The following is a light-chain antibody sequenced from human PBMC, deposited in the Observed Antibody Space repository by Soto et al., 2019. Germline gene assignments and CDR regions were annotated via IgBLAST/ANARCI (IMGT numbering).Light chain of an antibody. J-gene: IGKJ1*01. V-gene: IGKV1-5*03. CDR2: MAS. CDR3: QHHISYPRT. Sequence: DIQMTQSPSTLSASVGDRVSITCRASQSVDKALAWYQQRAGKAPKVLIYMASSLESGVPSRFSGSGSGTEFTLTITNLQPEDLATYYCQHHISYPRTFGQGPKVEIK. CDR1: QSVDKA.